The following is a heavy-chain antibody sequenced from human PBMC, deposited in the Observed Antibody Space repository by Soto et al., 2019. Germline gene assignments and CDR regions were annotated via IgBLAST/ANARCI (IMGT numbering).Heavy chain of an antibody. CDR2: IYYSGST. CDR1: GGSISSYY. J-gene: IGHJ4*02. V-gene: IGHV4-59*01. D-gene: IGHD5-18*01. Sequence: PSETLSLTCTVSGGSISSYYWSWIWQPPGKGLEWIGYIYYSGSTNYNPSLKSRVTISVDTSKNQFSLKLSSVTAADTAVYYCARVGGEDTAMVYYFDYWGQGPLVTVS. CDR3: ARVGGEDTAMVYYFDY.